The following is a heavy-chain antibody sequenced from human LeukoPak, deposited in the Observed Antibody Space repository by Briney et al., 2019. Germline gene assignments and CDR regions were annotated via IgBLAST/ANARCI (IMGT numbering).Heavy chain of an antibody. CDR1: GASLSDYY. Sequence: KPSETLSLSCAVHGASLSDYYWTWIRQSPEKGLECIGAIDHRGSANYNPSLESRVTISLDTSKNQFSLNLASVTAADTVVYYCTSLFSASGTFDSWGQGTLVAVSS. D-gene: IGHD3-10*01. J-gene: IGHJ4*02. CDR3: TSLFSASGTFDS. V-gene: IGHV4-34*01. CDR2: IDHRGSA.